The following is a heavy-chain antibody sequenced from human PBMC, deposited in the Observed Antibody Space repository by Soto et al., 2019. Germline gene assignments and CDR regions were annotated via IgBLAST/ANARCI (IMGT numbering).Heavy chain of an antibody. CDR3: ARIRGVIIGIDY. V-gene: IGHV4-39*01. J-gene: IGHJ4*02. CDR1: GGSISSSSYY. CDR2: IYYSGST. D-gene: IGHD3-10*01. Sequence: SETLSLTCTVSGGSISSSSYYWGWIRQPPGKGLEWIGSIYYSGSTYYNPSLKSRVTISVDTSKNQFSLKLGSVTAADTAVYYCARIRGVIIGIDYWGQGTLVTVSS.